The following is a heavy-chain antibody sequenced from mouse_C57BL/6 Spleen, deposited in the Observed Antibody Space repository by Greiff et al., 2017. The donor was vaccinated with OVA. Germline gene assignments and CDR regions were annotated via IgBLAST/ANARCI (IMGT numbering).Heavy chain of an antibody. CDR1: GYTFTSYW. CDR3: ERGGWEAYWYFDV. CDR2: INPSNGGT. D-gene: IGHD1-1*02. Sequence: QVQLQQPGTELVKPGASVKLSCKASGYTFTSYWMHWVKQRPGQGLEWIGNINPSNGGTNYNEKFTSKATLTVDKSSSTAYMQLSSLTSEDSVVYYGERGGWEAYWYFDVWGTGTTVNVSS. V-gene: IGHV1-53*01. J-gene: IGHJ1*03.